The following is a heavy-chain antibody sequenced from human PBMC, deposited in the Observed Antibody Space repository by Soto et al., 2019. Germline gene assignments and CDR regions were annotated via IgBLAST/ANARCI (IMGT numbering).Heavy chain of an antibody. CDR3: ARISHVDTAMITWNY. V-gene: IGHV1-18*01. J-gene: IGHJ4*02. CDR1: GYTFTSYG. D-gene: IGHD5-18*01. Sequence: GASVKVSCKASGYTFTSYGISWVRQAPGQGLEWMGWISAYNGNTNYTQKLQGRVTMPTDTSTSTAYMELRSLRSDDTALYYCARISHVDTAMITWNYWGQGTLVTVSS. CDR2: ISAYNGNT.